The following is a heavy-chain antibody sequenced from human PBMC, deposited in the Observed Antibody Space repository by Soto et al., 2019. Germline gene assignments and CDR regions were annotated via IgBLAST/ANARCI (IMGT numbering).Heavy chain of an antibody. D-gene: IGHD3-16*01. Sequence: XATLSLTCTVSGASIRSYHWSFLRQPAGKGLEWIGRIQHTGNTNYNPSLKSRVTMSADTSKNQISLKMTSVTAADTAVYFCAKDVSSRRWFDPWGQGVRVTVSS. V-gene: IGHV4-4*07. CDR2: IQHTGNT. CDR1: GASIRSYH. CDR3: AKDVSSRRWFDP. J-gene: IGHJ5*02.